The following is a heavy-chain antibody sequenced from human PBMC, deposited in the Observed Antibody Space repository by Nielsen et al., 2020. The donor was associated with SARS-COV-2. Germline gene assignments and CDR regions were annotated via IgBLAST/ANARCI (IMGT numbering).Heavy chain of an antibody. CDR2: INSDGSST. Sequence: GESLKISCAASAFTFSTYWMHWVRQAPGRRLVWVSRINSDGSSTSYADSVKGRFTISRDNAKNTLYLQMNSLRAEDTAVYYCVRGLQVPNGLAHRWGQGTLVTVSS. CDR3: VRGLQVPNGLAHR. J-gene: IGHJ4*02. V-gene: IGHV3-74*01. D-gene: IGHD3-16*01. CDR1: AFTFSTYW.